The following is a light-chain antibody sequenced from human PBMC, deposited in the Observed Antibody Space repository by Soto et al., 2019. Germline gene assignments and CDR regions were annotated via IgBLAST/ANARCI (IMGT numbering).Light chain of an antibody. CDR1: QGISNF. CDR3: QKYSSVIT. J-gene: IGKJ5*01. V-gene: IGKV1-27*01. CDR2: AAS. Sequence: DIQMTQSPSSLSASVEDRVTITCRASQGISNFLAWYQLKPGKVPKLLISAASTLQSGVPSRFSGSGSGTDFTLTITSLQPEDVATYYCQKYSSVITFGQGTRLEIK.